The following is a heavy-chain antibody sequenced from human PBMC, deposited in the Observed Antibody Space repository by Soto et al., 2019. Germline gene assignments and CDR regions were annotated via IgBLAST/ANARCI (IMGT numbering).Heavy chain of an antibody. Sequence: EAQLVESGGGPVQPGGSLRVSCAASGFDFSTYWMHWVRQAPGKGLEWVSRIDDDGSSTRYADSVKGRFTISRDNAKNMVYLEMNSLTTEDTAVYYCARRLELPLGASHYYYGMDVWGQGTTVTVSS. V-gene: IGHV3-74*01. CDR1: GFDFSTYW. D-gene: IGHD1-7*01. J-gene: IGHJ6*02. CDR3: ARRLELPLGASHYYYGMDV. CDR2: IDDDGSST.